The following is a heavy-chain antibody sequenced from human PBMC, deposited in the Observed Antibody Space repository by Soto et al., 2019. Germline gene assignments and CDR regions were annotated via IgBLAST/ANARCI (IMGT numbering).Heavy chain of an antibody. CDR1: GGAFSDYA. V-gene: IGHV1-69*12. Sequence: QVQLVQSGAEVKKPGSSVKVSCKASGGAFSDYAFSWVRQAPGQGLEWLEGIMPIFRAPDYAQKFQGRVTITADEFPRTDYMEMNSLRSEDTAVYYCASWLKGPDIGNYYYGMDVWGQGTTVTVS. D-gene: IGHD2-15*01. CDR2: IMPIFRAP. CDR3: ASWLKGPDIGNYYYGMDV. J-gene: IGHJ6*02.